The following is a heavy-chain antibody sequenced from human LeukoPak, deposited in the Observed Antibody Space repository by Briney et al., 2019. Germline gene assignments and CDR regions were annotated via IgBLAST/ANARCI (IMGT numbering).Heavy chain of an antibody. D-gene: IGHD3-22*01. CDR2: IYYSGST. J-gene: IGHJ6*03. CDR1: GGSISSYY. V-gene: IGHV4-59*01. Sequence: PSETLSLTCTVSGGSISSYYWSWIRQPPGKGLEWIGYIYYSGSTNYNPSLKSRVTISVDTSKNQFSLKLSSVTAADTAVYYCAGGPDYYDSSGYYYDYYYMDVWGKGTTVTVSS. CDR3: AGGPDYYDSSGYYYDYYYMDV.